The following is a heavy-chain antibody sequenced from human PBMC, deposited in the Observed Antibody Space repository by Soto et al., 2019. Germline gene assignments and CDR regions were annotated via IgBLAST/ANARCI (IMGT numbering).Heavy chain of an antibody. CDR3: ARGLRPTVTISEYYFDY. D-gene: IGHD4-17*01. V-gene: IGHV1-69*12. J-gene: IGHJ4*02. Sequence: QVQLVQSGAEVKKPGSSVKVSCKASGGTFSSYAISWVRQAPGQGLEWMGGSIPIFGTANYAQKFQGRVTITADESTSTAYMELSSLRSEDTAVYYCARGLRPTVTISEYYFDYWGQGTLVTVSS. CDR2: SIPIFGTA. CDR1: GGTFSSYA.